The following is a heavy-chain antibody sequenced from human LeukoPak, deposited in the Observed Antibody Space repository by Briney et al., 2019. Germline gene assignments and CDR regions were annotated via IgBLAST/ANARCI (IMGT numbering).Heavy chain of an antibody. CDR1: GGSFSGYY. Sequence: SETLSLTCAVYGGSFSGYYWSWIRQPPGKGLEWIGEINHSGSTNYNPSLKSRVTISVDTSKNQFSLKLSSVTAADTAVYYCARGRVGYDYVWGGHYSPYFDYWGQGTLVTVSS. V-gene: IGHV4-34*01. CDR2: INHSGST. J-gene: IGHJ4*02. D-gene: IGHD3-16*01. CDR3: ARGRVGYDYVWGGHYSPYFDY.